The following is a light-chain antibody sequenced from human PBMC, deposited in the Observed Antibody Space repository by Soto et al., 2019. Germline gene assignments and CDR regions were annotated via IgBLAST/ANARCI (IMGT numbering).Light chain of an antibody. CDR3: QQYVSLPWA. Sequence: EIALAQSPCTLSFSPGESATLSCSASQSVSSSFLAWYQQKAGQAPRLLIYGASRRATGIPDRFSGSGSGTDFTLTISRLEPEDFAVYYCQQYVSLPWAFGQGTKVDIK. CDR2: GAS. J-gene: IGKJ1*01. CDR1: QSVSSSF. V-gene: IGKV3-20*01.